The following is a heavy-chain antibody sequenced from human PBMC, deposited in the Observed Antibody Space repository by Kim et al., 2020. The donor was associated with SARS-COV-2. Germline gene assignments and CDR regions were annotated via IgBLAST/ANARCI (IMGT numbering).Heavy chain of an antibody. D-gene: IGHD3-16*02. Sequence: GGSLRLSCAASGFTFSSYGMHWVRQAPGKGLEWVAVIWYDGSNKYYADSVKGRFTISRDNSKNTLYLQMNSLRAEDTAVYYCARAQPWRLHLGELSYFDYWGQGTLVTVSS. CDR3: ARAQPWRLHLGELSYFDY. V-gene: IGHV3-33*01. CDR2: IWYDGSNK. CDR1: GFTFSSYG. J-gene: IGHJ4*02.